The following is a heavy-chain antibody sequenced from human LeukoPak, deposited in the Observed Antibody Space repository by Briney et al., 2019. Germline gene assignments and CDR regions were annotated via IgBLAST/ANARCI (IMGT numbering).Heavy chain of an antibody. CDR1: GYTFTSYG. D-gene: IGHD3-22*01. CDR3: ARGSYYYDSSGSDEEDYFDY. CDR2: ISAYNGNT. Sequence: ASVKVSCKASGYTFTSYGISWVRQAPGQGLEWMGWISAYNGNTNYAQKLQGRVTMTTDTSTSTAYMELRSLRSDDTAVYYCARGSYYYDSSGSDEEDYFDYWGQGTLVTVSS. J-gene: IGHJ4*02. V-gene: IGHV1-18*01.